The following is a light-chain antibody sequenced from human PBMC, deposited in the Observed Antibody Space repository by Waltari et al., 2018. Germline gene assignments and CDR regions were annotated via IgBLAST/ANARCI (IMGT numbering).Light chain of an antibody. V-gene: IGLV3-21*04. J-gene: IGLJ3*02. Sequence: SYVLTQPPSLSVAPGKTARITCGGNNIGRKSVHWCQPKAGQAPVVVTPYDNDRPSGIPERFSASNSGNMATLTISRVEAGDEADYYCQVWDNYSDHWVFGGGTKLTVL. CDR3: QVWDNYSDHWV. CDR1: NIGRKS. CDR2: YDN.